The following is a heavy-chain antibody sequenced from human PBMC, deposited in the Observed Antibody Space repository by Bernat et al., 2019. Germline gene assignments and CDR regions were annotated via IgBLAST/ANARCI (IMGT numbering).Heavy chain of an antibody. CDR3: ARHLRQSGNTPDY. J-gene: IGHJ4*02. Sequence: QLQLQESGPGLVKPSETLSFTCTVSGISITSSSSYWGWIRQPPGKRLEWIGAIYYSGTTYYNPSLKSRVTMSVDASSNQFSLKVNALTAADTAVYYCARHLRQSGNTPDYWGQGTLVTVSS. D-gene: IGHD5-12*01. CDR2: IYYSGTT. V-gene: IGHV4-39*01. CDR1: GISITSSSSY.